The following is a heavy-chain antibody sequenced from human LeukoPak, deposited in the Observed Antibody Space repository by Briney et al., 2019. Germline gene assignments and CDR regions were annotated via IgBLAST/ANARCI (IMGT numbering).Heavy chain of an antibody. CDR1: GGSFSGYY. CDR2: INHSGST. J-gene: IGHJ5*02. CDR3: ARFEVSSGWPNWFDP. Sequence: SETLSLTCAVYGGSFSGYYWSWIRQPPGKGLEWIGEINHSGSTNYNPSLKSRVTISADTSKNQFSLKLSSVTAADTAVYYCARFEVSSGWPNWFDPWGQGTLVTVSS. V-gene: IGHV4-34*01. D-gene: IGHD6-19*01.